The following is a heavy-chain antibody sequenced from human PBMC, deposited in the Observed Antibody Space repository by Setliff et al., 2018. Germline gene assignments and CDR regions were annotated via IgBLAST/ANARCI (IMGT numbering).Heavy chain of an antibody. J-gene: IGHJ6*03. D-gene: IGHD3-3*01. V-gene: IGHV4-61*05. CDR1: DDSITSSNYS. CDR2: IFYIGRS. CDR3: ARTHSIIKIFGVVSLLYHMDV. Sequence: SETLSLTCTVSDDSITSSNYSLAWVRQPPGKALEWIGNIFYIGRSHSNPSLKSRLTMSVDKTKNRFSLNLTSVTAADTAVYYCARTHSIIKIFGVVSLLYHMDVWGTGTTVTVSS.